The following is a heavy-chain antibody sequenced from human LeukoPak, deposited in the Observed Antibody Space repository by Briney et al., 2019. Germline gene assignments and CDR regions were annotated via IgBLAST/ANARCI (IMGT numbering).Heavy chain of an antibody. D-gene: IGHD2-2*01. J-gene: IGHJ5*02. CDR1: GGSISSYY. CDR2: IYYSGST. V-gene: IGHV4-59*08. Sequence: SETLSLTCTVSGGSISSYYWSWIRQPPGKGLEGIGYIYYSGSTNYNPSLKSRVTISVDTSKNQFSLKLSSVTAADTAVYYCARHDVVVPAALFDPWGQGTLVTVSS. CDR3: ARHDVVVPAALFDP.